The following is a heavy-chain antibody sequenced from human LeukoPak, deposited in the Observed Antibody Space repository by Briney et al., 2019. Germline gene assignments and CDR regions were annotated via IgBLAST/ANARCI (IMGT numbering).Heavy chain of an antibody. J-gene: IGHJ4*02. V-gene: IGHV3-23*01. CDR1: GFTFSSYA. Sequence: PGGSLRLSCAASGFTFSSYAMSWVRQAPGKGLEWVSAISGSGGSTYYADSVKGRFTISRDNSTNTLYLQMNSLRAEDTAVYYCAKDVRCSSTSCLFDYWGQGTLVTVSS. D-gene: IGHD2-2*01. CDR3: AKDVRCSSTSCLFDY. CDR2: ISGSGGST.